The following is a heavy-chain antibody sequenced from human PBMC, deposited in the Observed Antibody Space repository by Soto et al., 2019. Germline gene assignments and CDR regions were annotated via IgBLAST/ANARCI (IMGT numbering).Heavy chain of an antibody. Sequence: GASVKVSCKTSGYTFTSYDLNWVRQATGQGLEWMGWMNPNKGTTGYAQKFQGRVTMTMDTSTSTAYMELSSLRSDDTAVYYCTGAVATVNRMDPWGQGTLVTVSS. CDR2: MNPNKGTT. CDR1: GYTFTSYD. D-gene: IGHD5-12*01. CDR3: TGAVATVNRMDP. J-gene: IGHJ5*02. V-gene: IGHV1-8*01.